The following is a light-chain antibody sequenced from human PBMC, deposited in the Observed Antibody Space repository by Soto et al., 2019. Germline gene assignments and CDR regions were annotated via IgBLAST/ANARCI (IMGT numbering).Light chain of an antibody. V-gene: IGLV3-1*01. CDR1: KLGGKY. CDR2: DDT. Sequence: SYELTQPPSVSVSPGQTATMTCSGDKLGGKYVCWYQQKPDQSPVLVIYDDTKRPSGIPERFSGSNSGNTATLTISGTQAMDEADYYCQAWDNSVVFGGGTKLTVL. J-gene: IGLJ2*01. CDR3: QAWDNSVV.